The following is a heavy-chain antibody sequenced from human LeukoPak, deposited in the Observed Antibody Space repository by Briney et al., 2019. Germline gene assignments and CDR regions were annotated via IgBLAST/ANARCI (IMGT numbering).Heavy chain of an antibody. J-gene: IGHJ4*02. CDR1: GYTFTSYY. CDR3: ASGDSSGCFDY. Sequence: ASVKVSCTASGYTFTSYYMHWVRQAPGQGLEWMGIINPSGGSTSYAQKFQGRVTMTRDTSTSTVYMELSSLRSEDTAVYYCASGDSSGCFDYWGQGTLVIVSS. CDR2: INPSGGST. V-gene: IGHV1-46*01. D-gene: IGHD6-19*01.